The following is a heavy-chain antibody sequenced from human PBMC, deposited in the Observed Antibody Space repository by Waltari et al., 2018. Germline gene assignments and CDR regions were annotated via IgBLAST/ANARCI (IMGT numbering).Heavy chain of an antibody. J-gene: IGHJ4*02. CDR2: IRYDGSNK. CDR3: AKGATGSLDY. CDR1: GFTFSSYC. Sequence: QVQLVESGGGVVQPGGSLRLSCAASGFTFSSYCIHWVRQAPGKGLEWVAFIRYDGSNKYYADSVKGRFTISRDNSKNTLYLQMNSLRAEDTAVYYCAKGATGSLDYWGQGTLVTVSS. V-gene: IGHV3-30*02. D-gene: IGHD1-26*01.